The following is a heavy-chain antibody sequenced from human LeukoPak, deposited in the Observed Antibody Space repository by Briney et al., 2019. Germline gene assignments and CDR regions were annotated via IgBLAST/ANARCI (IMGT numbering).Heavy chain of an antibody. D-gene: IGHD6-6*01. Sequence: GSVKVSCKASGYTFTSYYMHWVRQAPGQGLEWMGLINPSGSSTSYAQKFQGRLSLTRDVSTSTDYMELSSLRSEDTAVYYCARHSSSGVDYWGQGTLVTVSS. V-gene: IGHV1-46*01. CDR3: ARHSSSGVDY. J-gene: IGHJ4*02. CDR2: INPSGSST. CDR1: GYTFTSYY.